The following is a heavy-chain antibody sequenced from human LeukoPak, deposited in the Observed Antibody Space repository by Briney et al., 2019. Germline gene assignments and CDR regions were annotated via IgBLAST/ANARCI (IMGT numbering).Heavy chain of an antibody. V-gene: IGHV3-23*01. J-gene: IGHJ4*02. Sequence: PGGSLRLSCAASGFTISSYAMNWVRQAPGKGLEWVSAISSSGGSTYNADSVKGRFTISRDDSKNTVFLQMNSLRADDAAVYYCAKSATAAHQYFFDYWGQGTLVTVSS. D-gene: IGHD6-25*01. CDR2: ISSSGGST. CDR1: GFTISSYA. CDR3: AKSATAAHQYFFDY.